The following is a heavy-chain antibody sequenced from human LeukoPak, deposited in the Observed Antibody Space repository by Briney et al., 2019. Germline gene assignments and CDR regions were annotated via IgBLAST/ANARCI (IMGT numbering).Heavy chain of an antibody. D-gene: IGHD6-13*01. CDR2: INTNTGNP. Sequence: ASVKVSCKASGYSFTSFGMNWVRQAPGQGLEWLGWINTNTGNPTYGQGFTGRFVFSLDTSVSTAYLQINTLKAEDTAVYYCVTRYSGSHYYYLDVWGKGTTVIVSS. CDR3: VTRYSGSHYYYLDV. CDR1: GYSFTSFG. V-gene: IGHV7-4-1*02. J-gene: IGHJ6*03.